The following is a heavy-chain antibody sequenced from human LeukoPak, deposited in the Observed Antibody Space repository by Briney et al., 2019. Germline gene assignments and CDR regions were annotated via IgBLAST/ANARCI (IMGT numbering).Heavy chain of an antibody. J-gene: IGHJ4*02. V-gene: IGHV3-21*01. CDR1: GYTFSSYA. D-gene: IGHD3-22*01. Sequence: GGSLRLSCEGSGYTFSSYAMHWVRQAPGKGLEWVSSISSSSAYIYYAGSVKGRFTISRDNAKNSLYLQVNSLRAEDTAVYYCTSRGINYYDSGGFTYWGQGALVTVSS. CDR2: ISSSSAYI. CDR3: TSRGINYYDSGGFTY.